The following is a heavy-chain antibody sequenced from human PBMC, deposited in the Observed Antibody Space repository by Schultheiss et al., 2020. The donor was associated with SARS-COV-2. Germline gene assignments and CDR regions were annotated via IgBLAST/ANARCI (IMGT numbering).Heavy chain of an antibody. CDR3: ASSYDSSGYCFDY. V-gene: IGHV3-30*04. CDR2: ISYDGSNK. CDR1: GFTFSSYA. J-gene: IGHJ4*02. Sequence: GGSLRLSCAASGFTFSSYAMHWVRQAPGKGLEWVAVISYDGSNKYYADSVKGRFTISRDNSKNTLYLQMNSLRAEDTAVYYCASSYDSSGYCFDYWGQGTLGTVSS. D-gene: IGHD3-22*01.